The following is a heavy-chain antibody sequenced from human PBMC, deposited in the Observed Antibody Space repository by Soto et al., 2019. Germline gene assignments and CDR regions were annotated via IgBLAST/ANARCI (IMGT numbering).Heavy chain of an antibody. V-gene: IGHV3-30-3*01. Sequence: GGSLRLSCAASGFTFSSYAMHWVRQAPGKGLEWVAVISYDGSNKYYADSVKGRFTISRDNSKNTLYLQMNSLRAEDTAVYYCARDLLGMSGSYFDYWGQGTLVTVSS. CDR2: ISYDGSNK. CDR3: ARDLLGMSGSYFDY. CDR1: GFTFSSYA. J-gene: IGHJ4*02. D-gene: IGHD1-26*01.